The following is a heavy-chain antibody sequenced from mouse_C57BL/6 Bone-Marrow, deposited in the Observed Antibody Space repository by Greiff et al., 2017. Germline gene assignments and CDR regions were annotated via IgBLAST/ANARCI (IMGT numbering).Heavy chain of an antibody. CDR1: GYTFTSYW. CDR2: IYPGNSDT. Sequence: EVQLQQSGTVLARPGASVKMSCKTSGYTFTSYWMHWVKQRPGQGLEWIGAIYPGNSDTSYNQKFKGKAKLTAVTSASTAYMELSSLTNEDSAVYYCTRGYYYGSSYVRGYLDYWGQGTTLTVSS. V-gene: IGHV1-5*01. J-gene: IGHJ2*01. CDR3: TRGYYYGSSYVRGYLDY. D-gene: IGHD1-1*01.